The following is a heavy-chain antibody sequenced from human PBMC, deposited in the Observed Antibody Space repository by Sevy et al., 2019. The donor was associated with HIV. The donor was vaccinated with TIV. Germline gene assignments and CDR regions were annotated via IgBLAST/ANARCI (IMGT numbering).Heavy chain of an antibody. CDR3: AGVRAVAGRGAFDI. V-gene: IGHV3-20*04. CDR1: GFTFDDYG. CDR2: INWNGGST. J-gene: IGHJ3*02. D-gene: IGHD6-19*01. Sequence: GGSLRLSCAASGFTFDDYGMSWVRQAPGKGLEWVSGINWNGGSTGYADSVKGRFTISRDNAKNSLYLQMNSLRAEDTALYYCAGVRAVAGRGAFDIWGQGTMVTVSS.